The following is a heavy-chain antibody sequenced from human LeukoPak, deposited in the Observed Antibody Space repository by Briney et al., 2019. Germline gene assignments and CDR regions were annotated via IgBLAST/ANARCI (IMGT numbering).Heavy chain of an antibody. CDR3: ARLTKNDSGSFRFGKKKRGYMDV. CDR2: INHSGST. CDR1: GGSFTNYC. Sequence: PSETLSLTCAVYGGSFTNYCWSWIRQPPGKGLEWIGEINHSGSTKYNPSLKSRVTISIDTSKNQFSLKLSSVTAADTAVYYCARLTKNDSGSFRFGKKKRGYMDVWGKGTTVTISS. J-gene: IGHJ6*03. D-gene: IGHD3-10*01. V-gene: IGHV4-34*01.